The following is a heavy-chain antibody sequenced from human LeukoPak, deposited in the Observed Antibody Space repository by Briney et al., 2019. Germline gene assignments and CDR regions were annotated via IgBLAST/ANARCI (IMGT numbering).Heavy chain of an antibody. CDR2: IKSKTDGGTT. D-gene: IGHD3-22*01. J-gene: IGHJ4*02. CDR3: TTPQYYYDSTGRKRIDY. Sequence: GGSLRLSCAASGLTFSNAWMSWVRQAPGKGLEWVGRIKSKTDGGTTDYAAPVKGRFTISRDDSKNTLYLQMNSLKTEDTAVYYCTTPQYYYDSTGRKRIDYWGQGTLVTVSS. CDR1: GLTFSNAW. V-gene: IGHV3-15*01.